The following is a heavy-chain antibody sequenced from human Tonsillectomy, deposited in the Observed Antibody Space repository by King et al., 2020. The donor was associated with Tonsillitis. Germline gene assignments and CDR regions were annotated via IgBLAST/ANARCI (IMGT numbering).Heavy chain of an antibody. CDR3: AKDSTVAVTPRQDKNFDS. J-gene: IGHJ4*02. Sequence: VQLVEAGGGVVQPGRSLRLSCVASGFTFSRYGMHWLRQAPGKGLEWVSVISYDGGMKNYADSVKGRFTISRDDSKNTLYLQLNSLTPADAAVYYCAKDSTVAVTPRQDKNFDSWGQGTLVTVSS. D-gene: IGHD2-15*01. CDR2: ISYDGGMK. V-gene: IGHV3-30*18. CDR1: GFTFSRYG.